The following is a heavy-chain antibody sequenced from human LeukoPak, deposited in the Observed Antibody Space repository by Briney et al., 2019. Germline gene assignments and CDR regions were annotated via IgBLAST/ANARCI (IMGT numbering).Heavy chain of an antibody. CDR3: ATERPRYDFWTGCFGHP. D-gene: IGHD3-3*01. CDR1: GYTLTELS. CDR2: FDPEDGET. Sequence: ASVKVSCKVSGYTLTELSMHLVRQAPGKGLEWMGGFDPEDGETIYAQKFQGRVTMTEDTSTDTAYMELSSLRSEDTAVYYCATERPRYDFWTGCFGHPWGQGTLVTVSS. V-gene: IGHV1-24*01. J-gene: IGHJ5*02.